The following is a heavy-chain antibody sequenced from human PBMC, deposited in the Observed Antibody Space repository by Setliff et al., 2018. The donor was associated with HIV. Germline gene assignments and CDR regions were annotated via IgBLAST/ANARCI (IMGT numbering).Heavy chain of an antibody. V-gene: IGHV1-46*02. J-gene: IGHJ5*02. Sequence: ASVKVSCKASGYTFNNYYMHWVRQAPGQGLEWMGGIITIFGTPNYAQKFQGRVTMTRDTSTSTVYMELSSLRSEDTAVYYCARVEIQLWLLGPFDPWGQGTLVTVSS. D-gene: IGHD3-10*01. CDR1: GYTFNNYY. CDR3: ARVEIQLWLLGPFDP. CDR2: IITIFGTP.